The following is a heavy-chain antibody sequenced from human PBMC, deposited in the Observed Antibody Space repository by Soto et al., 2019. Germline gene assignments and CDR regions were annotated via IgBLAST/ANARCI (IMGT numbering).Heavy chain of an antibody. V-gene: IGHV1-2*02. J-gene: IGHJ4*02. Sequence: ASVKVSCKASGYTFSGFYMHWVRQPPGQGLEWMGWINPNSGGTKSAEKFQGRVTMTRDTSISTAYMELSRLTSDDTAVYYCASAAVTGTAGLDFWGQGTQVTVYS. CDR1: GYTFSGFY. CDR2: INPNSGGT. CDR3: ASAAVTGTAGLDF. D-gene: IGHD6-19*01.